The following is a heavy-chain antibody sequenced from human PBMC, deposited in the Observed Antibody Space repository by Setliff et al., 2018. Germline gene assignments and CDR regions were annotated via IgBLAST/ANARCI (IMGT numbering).Heavy chain of an antibody. V-gene: IGHV3-23*01. CDR1: GFTFSSYA. Sequence: GGSLRLSCVASGFTFSSYAVSWVRQAPGKGLEWVSTVNDNGRRTYYANSVKGQFTISRDNSKNTLYLQMNSLRAEDTGVYYCARDLSGRSDSWGQGTLVTVSS. D-gene: IGHD3-3*01. J-gene: IGHJ4*02. CDR3: ARDLSGRSDS. CDR2: VNDNGRRT.